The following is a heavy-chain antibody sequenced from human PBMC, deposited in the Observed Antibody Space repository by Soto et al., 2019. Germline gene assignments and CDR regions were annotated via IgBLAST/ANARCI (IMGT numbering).Heavy chain of an antibody. CDR1: GYTFASYG. CDR3: ATSEGAGNYYFDY. D-gene: IGHD6-13*01. Sequence: ALVKVACKASGYTFASYGISWVRQAPGQGLEWMGWISAYNGNTNYAQKLQGRVTITADKSTSTAYMELSSRRSEDTAVYYCATSEGAGNYYFDYWGQGTLVTVSS. V-gene: IGHV1-18*01. J-gene: IGHJ4*02. CDR2: ISAYNGNT.